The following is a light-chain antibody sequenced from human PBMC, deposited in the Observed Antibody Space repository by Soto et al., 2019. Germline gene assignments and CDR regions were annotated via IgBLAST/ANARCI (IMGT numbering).Light chain of an antibody. J-gene: IGLJ1*01. CDR3: QSYDSGLSGYV. V-gene: IGLV1-40*01. Sequence: QSVLTQPPSVSGAPGQRVTISCTGSSSNIGAGYDVHWYQQLPGTAPKLLIYGNSNRPSGVPDRFSGSKSGTSASLAITGLQAEHEAYYYCQSYDSGLSGYVFGTGTKLTVL. CDR1: SSNIGAGYD. CDR2: GNS.